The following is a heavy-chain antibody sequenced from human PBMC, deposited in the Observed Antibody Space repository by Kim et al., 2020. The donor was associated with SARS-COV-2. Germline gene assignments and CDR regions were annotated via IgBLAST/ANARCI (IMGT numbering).Heavy chain of an antibody. V-gene: IGHV3-30*03. CDR1: GFTFSHYA. CDR3: ASDGGGEVSPAAIDYY. CDR2: VSFDGSRI. Sequence: GGSLRLSCSTYGFTFSHYAIHWLRQAQGKGLEWVEVVSFDGSRIYYADAVQGRFTISRDRSTNTVHLEMNDLSLEDKALYHCASDGGGEVSPAAIDYY. J-gene: IGHJ6*01. D-gene: IGHD2-2*01.